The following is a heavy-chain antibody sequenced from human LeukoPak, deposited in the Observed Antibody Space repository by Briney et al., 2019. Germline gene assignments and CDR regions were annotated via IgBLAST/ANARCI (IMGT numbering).Heavy chain of an antibody. CDR3: AREISGSFDY. V-gene: IGHV3-33*01. D-gene: IGHD6-19*01. CDR2: IFFDGSKK. Sequence: PGGSLRLSCAASGFXFSSYGIHWVRQAPGKGLEWVALIFFDGSKKYYGDSMKGRFTISRDNSKNTLYLQMNSLRAEDTAVYFCAREISGSFDYWGQGALVIVSS. J-gene: IGHJ4*02. CDR1: GFXFSSYG.